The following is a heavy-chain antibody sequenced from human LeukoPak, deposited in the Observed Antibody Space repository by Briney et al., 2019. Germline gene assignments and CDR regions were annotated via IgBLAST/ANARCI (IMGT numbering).Heavy chain of an antibody. CDR1: GFTFSSYS. CDR2: ISSSSSYI. Sequence: PGGSLRLSCAASGFTFSSYSMNWVRQAPGKGLEWVSSISSSSSYIYYADSVKGRFTISRDNAKNSLYLQMNSLRAEDTAGYYCARDPRRYCTNGVCYPFDYWGQGTLVTVSS. V-gene: IGHV3-21*01. D-gene: IGHD2-8*01. CDR3: ARDPRRYCTNGVCYPFDY. J-gene: IGHJ4*02.